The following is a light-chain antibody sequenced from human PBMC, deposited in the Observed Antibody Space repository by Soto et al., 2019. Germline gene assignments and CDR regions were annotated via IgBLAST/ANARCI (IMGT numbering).Light chain of an antibody. CDR2: AVS. CDR1: EGIGSH. V-gene: IGKV1-39*01. CDR3: QQSYSAPQFT. J-gene: IGKJ3*01. Sequence: DIQMTQSPSSLSASVGARVTITCRASEGIGSHLNWYQQKPGQAPKALIYAVSSLQSGVPSRFSGSGSGTDFTLTISSLQPEDFATYYCQQSYSAPQFTFGPGTKVEIK.